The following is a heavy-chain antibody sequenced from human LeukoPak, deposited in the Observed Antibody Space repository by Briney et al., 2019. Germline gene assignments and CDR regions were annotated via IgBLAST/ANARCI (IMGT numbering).Heavy chain of an antibody. CDR2: ISYDGSNK. CDR1: GFTFSSYA. Sequence: PGGSLRLSCAASGFTFSSYAMHWVRQAPGKGLEWVAVISYDGSNKYYADSVKGRFTISRDNSKSTVYLQMNSLRAEDAGVYYCAGGRGGAIKRWVVVVYFDYWGQGTLVTVSS. J-gene: IGHJ4*02. D-gene: IGHD3-22*01. V-gene: IGHV3-30-3*01. CDR3: AGGRGGAIKRWVVVVYFDY.